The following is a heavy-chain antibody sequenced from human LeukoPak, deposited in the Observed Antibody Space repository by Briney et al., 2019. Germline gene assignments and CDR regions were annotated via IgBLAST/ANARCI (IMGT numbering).Heavy chain of an antibody. CDR2: INPSGSST. CDR1: GYTFTNFY. V-gene: IGHV1-46*01. D-gene: IGHD4-23*01. J-gene: IGHJ5*02. Sequence: AASVKVSCMSSGYTFTNFYMHWLRQAPGQGLEWMGLINPSGSSTWFAEKFQDRIILTRDMSTSTDYMELSSLRSEDTAVYFCARDNSIDDRGWWFDPWGQGTLVTVSS. CDR3: ARDNSIDDRGWWFDP.